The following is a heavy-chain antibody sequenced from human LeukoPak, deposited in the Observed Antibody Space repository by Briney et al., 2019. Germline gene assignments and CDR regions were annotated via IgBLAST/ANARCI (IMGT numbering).Heavy chain of an antibody. CDR3: ARGRVQLCMDV. CDR1: GFAVSSNY. Sequence: GGSLRLSCAASGFAVSSNYMSWVRQAPGKGLEWVSVLYSGGSTYYPDSVKGRFTISRDNSKNTLCLQMNSLRAEDTAVYYCARGRVQLCMDVWGQGTTVTVSS. J-gene: IGHJ6*02. V-gene: IGHV3-53*01. CDR2: LYSGGST. D-gene: IGHD1-1*01.